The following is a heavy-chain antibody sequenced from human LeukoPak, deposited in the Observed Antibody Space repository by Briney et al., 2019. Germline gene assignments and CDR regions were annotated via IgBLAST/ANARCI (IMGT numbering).Heavy chain of an antibody. Sequence: GGSLRLSCAASGFTFTSYWMHWVRQAPGKGLVWVSRINSDGSSTTYADSVKGRFTISRDNAKNTLYLQMNSLRAEDTAVYYCARPQHGDLYAFDIWGQGTMVTVSS. D-gene: IGHD4-17*01. CDR1: GFTFTSYW. CDR3: ARPQHGDLYAFDI. V-gene: IGHV3-74*01. CDR2: INSDGSST. J-gene: IGHJ3*02.